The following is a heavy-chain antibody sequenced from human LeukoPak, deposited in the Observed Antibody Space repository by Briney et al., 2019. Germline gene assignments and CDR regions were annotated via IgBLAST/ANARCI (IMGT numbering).Heavy chain of an antibody. CDR2: IKSKTDGGTT. Sequence: TGGSLRLSCAASGFTFSNAWMNWVRQAPGKGLEWVGRIKSKTDGGTTDYAAPVKGRFTISRDDSKNTLYLQMNSLKTEDTAVYYCTTDWFKTGGDFDYWGQGTLVTVSS. D-gene: IGHD3-10*01. CDR1: GFTFSNAW. V-gene: IGHV3-15*07. CDR3: TTDWFKTGGDFDY. J-gene: IGHJ4*02.